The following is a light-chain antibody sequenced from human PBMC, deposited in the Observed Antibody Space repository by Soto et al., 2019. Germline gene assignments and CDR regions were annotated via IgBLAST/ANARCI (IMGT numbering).Light chain of an antibody. CDR3: QQRSNWPPLT. J-gene: IGKJ4*01. CDR1: QSVSSY. V-gene: IGKV3-11*01. CDR2: DAS. Sequence: EIVLTQSPATLSLSPGERATLSCRASQSVSSYLAWYQQKPGQAPRLLIYDASNRATGIPARFSGSGSGTDFKLTISSLEPEDFAVYYCQQRSNWPPLTFGGGTKVEIK.